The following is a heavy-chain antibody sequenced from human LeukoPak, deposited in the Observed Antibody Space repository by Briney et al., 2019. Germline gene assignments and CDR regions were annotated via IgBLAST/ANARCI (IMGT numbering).Heavy chain of an antibody. CDR1: GFTFTSYA. J-gene: IGHJ4*02. CDR3: AKGDRSLPYYFDY. Sequence: GSLRLSCAASGFTFTSYAMSWVRQAPGKGLEWVSAISGSGGSTYYADSVKGRFTISRDNSKNTLFLQMHSLRAEDTALYYCAKGDRSLPYYFDYWGQGALVTVSS. CDR2: ISGSGGST. V-gene: IGHV3-23*01. D-gene: IGHD2-2*01.